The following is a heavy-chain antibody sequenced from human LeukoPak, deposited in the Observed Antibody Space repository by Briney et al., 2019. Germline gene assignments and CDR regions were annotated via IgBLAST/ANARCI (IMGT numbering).Heavy chain of an antibody. J-gene: IGHJ5*01. CDR3: WRHYGAYVKWFDS. Sequence: PSETLSLTCTFSGGSLRGYYWRWIPQPPGKGLEWIGYIYYSGSTNSNPSLKSRVTVSLDTSKNQLSLKLNSVTAADSAVYYCWRHYGAYVKWFDSWGQGTLVTVSS. CDR1: GGSLRGYY. D-gene: IGHD4-17*01. V-gene: IGHV4-59*08. CDR2: IYYSGST.